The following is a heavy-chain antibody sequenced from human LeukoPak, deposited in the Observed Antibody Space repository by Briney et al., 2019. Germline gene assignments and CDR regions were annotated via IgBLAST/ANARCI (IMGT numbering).Heavy chain of an antibody. D-gene: IGHD6-13*01. CDR3: ARGLLSGIAAAGKDY. J-gene: IGHJ4*02. V-gene: IGHV4-34*01. Sequence: SETLSLTCAVYGGSFSGYYWSWLRQPPGKGLEWIGEINHSGSTNYNPSLKSRVTISVDTSKNQFSLKLSSVTAADTAVYYCARGLLSGIAAAGKDYWGQGTLVTVSS. CDR1: GGSFSGYY. CDR2: INHSGST.